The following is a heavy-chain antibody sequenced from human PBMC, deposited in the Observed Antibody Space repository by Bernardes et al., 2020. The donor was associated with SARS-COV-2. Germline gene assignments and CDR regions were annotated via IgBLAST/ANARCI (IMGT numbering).Heavy chain of an antibody. Sequence: GGSLRLSCTASGFIFSNSYMNWVRQAPGRGLEWVASISNSGNYIFYADSVKGRFTLSRDNAKNSLYLQMNSLRAEDTAIYYCARRDYRLDYWGQGALVTVCS. CDR3: ARRDYRLDY. D-gene: IGHD2-21*01. J-gene: IGHJ4*02. CDR1: GFIFSNSY. V-gene: IGHV3-21*01. CDR2: ISNSGNYI.